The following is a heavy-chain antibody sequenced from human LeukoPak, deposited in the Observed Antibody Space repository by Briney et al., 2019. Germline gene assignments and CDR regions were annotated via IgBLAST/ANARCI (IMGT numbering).Heavy chain of an antibody. V-gene: IGHV1-69*05. CDR3: ARETIYCSSTSCYPDY. J-gene: IGHJ4*02. CDR2: IIPIFGTA. D-gene: IGHD2-2*01. Sequence: GSSVKVSCKASGGTFSSYAISWVRQAPGQGLEWMGGIIPIFGTANYAQKFQGRVTITTDESTSTAYMELSSLRSEDTAVYYCARETIYCSSTSCYPDYWGQGTLVTVSS. CDR1: GGTFSSYA.